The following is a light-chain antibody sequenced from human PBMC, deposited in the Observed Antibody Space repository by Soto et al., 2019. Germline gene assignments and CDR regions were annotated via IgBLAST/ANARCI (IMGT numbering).Light chain of an antibody. CDR2: GAS. Sequence: EMVLTQSPGTLSLSPGERATLSCRASQSVSSSYLAWYQQKPGQAPRLLIYGASSRATGIPARFRGSGSGTDFTLTISRLEPEDFAVYYCQHYGSSPLTFGGGPKVEIK. CDR3: QHYGSSPLT. V-gene: IGKV3-20*01. J-gene: IGKJ4*01. CDR1: QSVSSSY.